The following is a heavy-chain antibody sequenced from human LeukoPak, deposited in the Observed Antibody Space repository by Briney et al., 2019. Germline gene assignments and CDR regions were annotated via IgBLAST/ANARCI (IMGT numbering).Heavy chain of an antibody. CDR3: ARGVGYSYGYEFYYFDY. Sequence: GGSLRLSCAASGFTFSSYWMSWVRQAPVKGLEWVANIKQDGSEKYYVDSVKGRFTISRDNAKNSLYLQMNSLRAEDTAVYYCARGVGYSYGYEFYYFDYWGQGTLVTVSS. CDR1: GFTFSSYW. CDR2: IKQDGSEK. J-gene: IGHJ4*02. V-gene: IGHV3-7*01. D-gene: IGHD5-18*01.